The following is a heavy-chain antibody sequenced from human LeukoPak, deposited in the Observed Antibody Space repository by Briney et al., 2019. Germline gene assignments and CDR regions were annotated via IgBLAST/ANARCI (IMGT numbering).Heavy chain of an antibody. CDR3: ASQRRNTYYYGSGILVQ. V-gene: IGHV4-34*01. D-gene: IGHD3-10*01. Sequence: SETLSLTCAVYGGSFSGYYWSWIRQPPGKGLEWIGEINHGGSTNYNPSLKSRVTISVDTSKNQFSLKLSSVTAADMAVYYCASQRRNTYYYGSGILVQWGQGTLVTVSS. CDR2: INHGGST. J-gene: IGHJ4*02. CDR1: GGSFSGYY.